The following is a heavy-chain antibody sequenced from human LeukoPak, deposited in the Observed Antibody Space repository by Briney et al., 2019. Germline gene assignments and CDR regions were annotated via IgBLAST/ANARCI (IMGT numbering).Heavy chain of an antibody. CDR1: GFIFSSKG. D-gene: IGHD1-26*01. J-gene: IGHJ4*02. CDR3: AKDLHRGRIVGATAFDY. V-gene: IGHV3-30*18. Sequence: PGGSLRLSCAASGFIFSSKGMHWVRQAPGKGLEWVSVISYDGTNKYYADSVRGRFTISRDNSKNTLYLQMNSLRAEDTAVYYCAKDLHRGRIVGATAFDYWGQGTLVTVSS. CDR2: ISYDGTNK.